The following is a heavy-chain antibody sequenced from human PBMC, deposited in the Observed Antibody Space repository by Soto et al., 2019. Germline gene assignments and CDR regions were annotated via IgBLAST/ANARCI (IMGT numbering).Heavy chain of an antibody. J-gene: IGHJ6*02. CDR3: ARDRITMVRGVIPYYYGMDV. CDR2: INGNGGST. D-gene: IGHD3-10*01. V-gene: IGHV3-23*01. Sequence: PGGSLRLSCVASAFTFSTYAMSWVRQAPGKGLEWVSGINGNGGSTYYADSVKGRFSISRDNSENTLYLQMNSLRAEDTALYYCARDRITMVRGVIPYYYGMDVWGQGTTVTVSS. CDR1: AFTFSTYA.